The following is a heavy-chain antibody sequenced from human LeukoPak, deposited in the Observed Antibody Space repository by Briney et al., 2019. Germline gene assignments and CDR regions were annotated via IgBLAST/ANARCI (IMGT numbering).Heavy chain of an antibody. Sequence: PGGSLRLSCAASGFTFSNAWMSWVRQAPGKGLEWVGRIKSKTDGGTTDYAAPVKGRFTISRDDSKNTLYLQMNSLKTEDTAVYYRTTGHYDFWNGYHRYYFDYWGQGTLVTVSS. D-gene: IGHD3-3*01. V-gene: IGHV3-15*01. CDR2: IKSKTDGGTT. CDR1: GFTFSNAW. J-gene: IGHJ4*02. CDR3: TTGHYDFWNGYHRYYFDY.